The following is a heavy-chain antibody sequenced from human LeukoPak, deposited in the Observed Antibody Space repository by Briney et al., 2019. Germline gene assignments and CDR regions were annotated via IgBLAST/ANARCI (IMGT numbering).Heavy chain of an antibody. Sequence: PSETLSLTCTVSGGSISSYYWSWIRQPAGKGLEWIGRIYTSGSTNYNPSLKSRVTMSVDTSKNQFSLKLSSVTAADTAVYYCARDLAIPSGYYYYGMDVWGQGTTVTVSS. CDR1: GGSISSYY. J-gene: IGHJ6*02. CDR3: ARDLAIPSGYYYYGMDV. CDR2: IYTSGST. V-gene: IGHV4-4*07. D-gene: IGHD2-2*02.